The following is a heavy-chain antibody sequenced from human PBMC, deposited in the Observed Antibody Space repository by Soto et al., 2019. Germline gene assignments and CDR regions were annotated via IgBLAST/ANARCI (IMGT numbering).Heavy chain of an antibody. CDR3: ASLGYYYDSSGPGTYYYYGMDV. CDR1: GGTFSSYT. D-gene: IGHD3-22*01. Sequence: GASVKVSCKASGGTFSSYTISWVRQAPGQGLEWMGRIIPILGIANYAQKFQGRVTITADKSTSTAYMELSSLRSEDTAVYYCASLGYYYDSSGPGTYYYYGMDVWGQGTTVTVSS. CDR2: IIPILGIA. V-gene: IGHV1-69*02. J-gene: IGHJ6*02.